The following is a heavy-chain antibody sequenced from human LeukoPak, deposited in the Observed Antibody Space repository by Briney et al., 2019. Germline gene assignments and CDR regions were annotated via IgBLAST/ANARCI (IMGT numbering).Heavy chain of an antibody. CDR3: ARAGDSRSYPFDY. Sequence: PGGSLRLSCAASGFTVSSNYMSWVRQAPGKGLEWVSVIYSGGSTYYADSVKGRFTISRDNSKNTLYLQMNSLRAEDTAVYYCARAGDSRSYPFDYWGQGTLVTVSS. D-gene: IGHD3-22*01. CDR2: IYSGGST. CDR1: GFTVSSNY. J-gene: IGHJ4*02. V-gene: IGHV3-53*01.